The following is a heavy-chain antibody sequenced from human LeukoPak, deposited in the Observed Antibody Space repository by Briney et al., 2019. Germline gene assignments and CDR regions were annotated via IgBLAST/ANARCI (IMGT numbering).Heavy chain of an antibody. CDR2: VDQTGSP. Sequence: KPSETLSLTCTVSGGSLRSDTRHWAWVRQTADRGLEHIGSVDQTGSPYYNPPLKSRVTISVDTSKRQFSLNLTSVTAADTAVYYCARDLGGYPFFMDVWGKGTTVTVSS. CDR3: ARDLGGYPFFMDV. V-gene: IGHV4-39*07. D-gene: IGHD2-15*01. J-gene: IGHJ6*03. CDR1: GGSLRSDTRH.